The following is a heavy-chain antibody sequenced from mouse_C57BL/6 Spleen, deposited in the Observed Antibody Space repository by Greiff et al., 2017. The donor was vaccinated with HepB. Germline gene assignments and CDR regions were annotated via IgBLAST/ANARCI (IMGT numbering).Heavy chain of an antibody. D-gene: IGHD1-1*01. V-gene: IGHV1-81*01. CDR1: GYTFTSYG. CDR2: IYPRSGNT. Sequence: VQGVESGAELARPGASVKLSCKASGYTFTSYGISWVKQRTGQGLEWIGEIYPRSGNTYYNEKFKGKATLTADKSSSTAYMELRSLTSEDSAVYFCARGDYGSSFDYWGQGTTLTVSS. CDR3: ARGDYGSSFDY. J-gene: IGHJ2*01.